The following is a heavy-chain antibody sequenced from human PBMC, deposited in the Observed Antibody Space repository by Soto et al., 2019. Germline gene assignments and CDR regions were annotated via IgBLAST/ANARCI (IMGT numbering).Heavy chain of an antibody. CDR1: GFTFSSYA. Sequence: GGSLRLSCAASGFTFSSYAMSWVRQAPGKGLEWVSAISGSGGSTYYADSVKGRFTISRDNSKNTLYLQMNSLRAEDTAVYYCAKEELWFGDVFRAFDIWGQGTMVTVSS. CDR3: AKEELWFGDVFRAFDI. CDR2: ISGSGGST. J-gene: IGHJ3*02. V-gene: IGHV3-23*01. D-gene: IGHD3-10*01.